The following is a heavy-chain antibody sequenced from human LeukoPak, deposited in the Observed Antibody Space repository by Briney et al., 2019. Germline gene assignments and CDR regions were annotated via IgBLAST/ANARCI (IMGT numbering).Heavy chain of an antibody. V-gene: IGHV3-48*01. Sequence: GGSLRLSCAASGFTFSSYSMNWVRQAPGKGLEWVSYISSSSSTIYYADSVKGQFTISRDNAKNSLYLQMNSLRAEDTAVYYCARDAAYYYDSSGSEFDYWGQGTLVTVSS. D-gene: IGHD3-22*01. CDR3: ARDAAYYYDSSGSEFDY. CDR2: ISSSSSTI. J-gene: IGHJ4*02. CDR1: GFTFSSYS.